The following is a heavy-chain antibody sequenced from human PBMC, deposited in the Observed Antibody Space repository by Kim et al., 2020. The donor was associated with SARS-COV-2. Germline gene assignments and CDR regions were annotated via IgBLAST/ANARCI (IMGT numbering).Heavy chain of an antibody. Sequence: SETLSLTCAVYGGSFSGYYWSWIRQPPGKGLEWIGEINHSGSTNYNPSLKSRVTISVDASKNQFSLKLSSVTPADTAVYYCARWRYSSSWYGVHNWFDPWGQGTLVTVSS. D-gene: IGHD6-13*01. V-gene: IGHV4-34*01. J-gene: IGHJ5*02. CDR1: GGSFSGYY. CDR3: ARWRYSSSWYGVHNWFDP. CDR2: INHSGST.